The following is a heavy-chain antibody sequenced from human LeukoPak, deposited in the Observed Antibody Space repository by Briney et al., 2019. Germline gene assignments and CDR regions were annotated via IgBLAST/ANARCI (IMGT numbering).Heavy chain of an antibody. V-gene: IGHV4-39*01. CDR2: TYYSGST. J-gene: IGHJ6*02. CDR1: GGSISSSSYY. Sequence: SETLSLTCTVSGGSISSSSYYWGWIRQPPGRGLEWIGSTYYSGSTYYNPSLKSRVTISVDTSKNQFSLKLSSVTAADTAVYYCARYQLLLPHYGMDVWGQGTTVTVSS. CDR3: ARYQLLLPHYGMDV. D-gene: IGHD2-2*01.